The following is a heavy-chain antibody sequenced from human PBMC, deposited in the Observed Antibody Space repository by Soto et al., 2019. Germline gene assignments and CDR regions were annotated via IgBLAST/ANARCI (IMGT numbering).Heavy chain of an antibody. CDR2: MSHSGGT. Sequence: QVQLQQWGAGLLKPSETQSLTCAVYGGFVSSGSYYWSWIRQPPGKGLEWIGEMSHSGGTHFNPSLKSRVTISVDTSKNQFSLKMTSVTAAHTALYYCARVERGSATTVVDAFDIWGPGTMVTVSS. D-gene: IGHD1-1*01. CDR3: ARVERGSATTVVDAFDI. CDR1: GGFVSSGSYY. V-gene: IGHV4-34*01. J-gene: IGHJ3*02.